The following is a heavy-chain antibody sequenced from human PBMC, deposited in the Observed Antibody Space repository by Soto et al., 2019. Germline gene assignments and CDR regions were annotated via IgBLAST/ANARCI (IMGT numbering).Heavy chain of an antibody. J-gene: IGHJ4*02. D-gene: IGHD6-13*01. CDR1: GYTFTSYA. CDR3: ARALLRSSSRYDY. V-gene: IGHV1-3*01. CDR2: INAGNGNT. Sequence: SVKVSCKASGYTFTSYAMHWVRQAPGQRLEWMGWINAGNGNTKYSQKFQGRVTITRDTSASTAYMELSSLRSEDTAVYYCARALLRSSSRYDYWGQGTLVTVSS.